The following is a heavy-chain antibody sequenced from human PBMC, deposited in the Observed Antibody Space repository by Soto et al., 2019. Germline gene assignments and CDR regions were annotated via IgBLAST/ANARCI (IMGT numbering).Heavy chain of an antibody. CDR1: GFTFSSYA. Sequence: EVQLLESGGGLVQPGGSLRLSCAASGFTFSSYAMSWVRQAPGKGLEWVSAISGSGGSTYYADSVKGRFTISRDNSKNTLYLQMNSLRAEDTAVYYCARYDFWSGFPGYIWGQGTMVTVSS. CDR2: ISGSGGST. D-gene: IGHD3-3*01. J-gene: IGHJ3*02. V-gene: IGHV3-23*01. CDR3: ARYDFWSGFPGYI.